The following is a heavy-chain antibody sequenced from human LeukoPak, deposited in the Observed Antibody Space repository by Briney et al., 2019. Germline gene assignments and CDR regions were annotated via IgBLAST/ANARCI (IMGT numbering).Heavy chain of an antibody. D-gene: IGHD1-26*01. Sequence: GGSQRLSCAASGFTFSSYSMNWVRQVPGKGLEWVSYIKSSSTTTYYADSVKGRFTISRDNAKNSLYLQMNSLRAEDTAVYYCAREADSGSYLGDWGQGTLVTVSS. CDR3: AREADSGSYLGD. J-gene: IGHJ4*02. V-gene: IGHV3-48*04. CDR2: IKSSSTTT. CDR1: GFTFSSYS.